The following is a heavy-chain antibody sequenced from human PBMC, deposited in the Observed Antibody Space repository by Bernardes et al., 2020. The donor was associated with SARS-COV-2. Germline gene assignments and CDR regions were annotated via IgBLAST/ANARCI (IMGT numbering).Heavy chain of an antibody. CDR1: GYTFSTYD. D-gene: IGHD2-21*02. V-gene: IGHV1-8*01. Sequence: ASVKVSCRASGYTFSTYDINWVRQATGQGLEWMGWMNPCSGNSGHAQKFQDRVTMTRNNSITTAYMELSSLRSEDTAVYYCAREIKWSCGDDCYTRYFDLWGRGTLVTVSS. CDR3: AREIKWSCGDDCYTRYFDL. J-gene: IGHJ2*01. CDR2: MNPCSGNS.